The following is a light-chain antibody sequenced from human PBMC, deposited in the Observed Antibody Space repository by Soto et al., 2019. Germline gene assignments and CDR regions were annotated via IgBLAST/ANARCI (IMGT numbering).Light chain of an antibody. J-gene: IGKJ3*01. CDR1: QSVSSN. Sequence: EIVMTQSPATLSVSPGERATLSCRASQSVSSNLAWYQQKPGQAPRLLIYGASTRATGIPARFSGSGSGTEFTLTISSLQSEDFAVYYCQQYNNWPLGRFTFGPGTKVDIK. CDR2: GAS. CDR3: QQYNNWPLGRFT. V-gene: IGKV3-15*01.